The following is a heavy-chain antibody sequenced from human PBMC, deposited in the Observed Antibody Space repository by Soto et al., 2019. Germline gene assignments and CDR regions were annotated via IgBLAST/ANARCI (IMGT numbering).Heavy chain of an antibody. CDR3: ARFAPRIPIFGVGTNYYFDY. Sequence: QVQLVQSGAEVKKPGSSVKVSCKASGGTFSSYAISWVRQAPGQGLEWMGGIIPIFGTANYAQKFQGRVTITADESTSTAYMELSSLRSEDTAVYYCARFAPRIPIFGVGTNYYFDYWGQGTLVTVSS. J-gene: IGHJ4*02. D-gene: IGHD3-3*01. CDR2: IIPIFGTA. V-gene: IGHV1-69*01. CDR1: GGTFSSYA.